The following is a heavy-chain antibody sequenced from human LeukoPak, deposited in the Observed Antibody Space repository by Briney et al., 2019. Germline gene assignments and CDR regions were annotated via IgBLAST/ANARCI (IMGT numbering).Heavy chain of an antibody. CDR1: GAAITDYY. D-gene: IGHD2-15*01. V-gene: IGHV4-59*01. CDR2: IYNSEIT. Sequence: SETLSLTCTVSGAAITDYYWSWIRQAPGKGLEFIGYIYNSEITNYNPSLTSRVTMSVDTSKDQFSQKLKSMTAADTAVYYCAKGGGSSFRGDYYYYYMDVWGKGTTVTVSS. J-gene: IGHJ6*03. CDR3: AKGGGSSFRGDYYYYYMDV.